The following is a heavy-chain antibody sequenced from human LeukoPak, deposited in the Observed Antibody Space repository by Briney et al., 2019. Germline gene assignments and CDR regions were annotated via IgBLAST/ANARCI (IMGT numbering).Heavy chain of an antibody. Sequence: GASVKVSCKASGYTFTGYYMHWVRQAPGQGLEWMGWINPNSGGTNYAQKFQGRVTMTRDTSISTAYMELSRLRSDDTAVYYCARDRIISGRHIDYWGQGTLVTVSS. CDR1: GYTFTGYY. CDR2: INPNSGGT. D-gene: IGHD2-15*01. V-gene: IGHV1-2*02. J-gene: IGHJ4*02. CDR3: ARDRIISGRHIDY.